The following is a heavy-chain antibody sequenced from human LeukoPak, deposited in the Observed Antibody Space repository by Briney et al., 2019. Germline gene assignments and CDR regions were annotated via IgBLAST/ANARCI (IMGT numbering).Heavy chain of an antibody. CDR3: ARGYYYGSGSYSTLWLGY. D-gene: IGHD3-10*01. V-gene: IGHV1-2*02. CDR2: INPNSGGT. Sequence: GASVKVSCKASGYTFTGYYMHWVRQAPGQGLEWMGWINPNSGGTNYAQKFQGRVTMTRDTSISTAYMELSRLRSDDTAVYYCARGYYYGSGSYSTLWLGYWGQGTLVTVSS. CDR1: GYTFTGYY. J-gene: IGHJ4*02.